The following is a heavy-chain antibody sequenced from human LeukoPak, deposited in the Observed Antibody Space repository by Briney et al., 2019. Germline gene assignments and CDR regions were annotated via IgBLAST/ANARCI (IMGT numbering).Heavy chain of an antibody. CDR2: INHSGST. CDR3: ARGPVQAKAVAGPWGYFDY. V-gene: IGHV4-34*01. J-gene: IGHJ4*02. Sequence: PSETLSLTCAVYGGSFSGYYWSWIRQPPGKGLEWSGEINHSGSTNYNPSLKSRVTISVDTSKNQFSLKLSSVTAADTAVYYCARGPVQAKAVAGPWGYFDYWGQGTLVTVSS. CDR1: GGSFSGYY. D-gene: IGHD6-19*01.